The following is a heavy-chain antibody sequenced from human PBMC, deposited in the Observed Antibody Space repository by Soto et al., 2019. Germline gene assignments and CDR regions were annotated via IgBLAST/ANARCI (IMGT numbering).Heavy chain of an antibody. V-gene: IGHV1-18*01. J-gene: IGHJ5*02. D-gene: IGHD3-9*01. CDR1: GYSFSTYH. CDR2: ISPRNGDK. CDR3: ATSYDTGFDP. Sequence: QPQLVQSGAEMRKPGASVKLSCKASGYSFSTYHISWLRQAPGKGLEWMGVISPRNGDKNFAWKFLDRVIMTTDTSSNTAYMELESLRYDDTAIYYCATSYDTGFDPWGQGTLVTVSS.